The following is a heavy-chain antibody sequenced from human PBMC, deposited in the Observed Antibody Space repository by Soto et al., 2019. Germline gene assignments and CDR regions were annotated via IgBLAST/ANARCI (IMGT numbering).Heavy chain of an antibody. CDR1: GYTFTSSG. D-gene: IGHD2-8*01. V-gene: IGHV1-18*01. Sequence: QVQLVQSGAEVKKPGASVKVSCKASGYTFTSSGISWVRQAPGQGLEWMGWISGYNGNTSYAQKLQGRDTMTTDTSTSTAYVELRNLRSDDTAVYYCARSDGYFDYWGQGTLVTVSS. J-gene: IGHJ4*02. CDR2: ISGYNGNT. CDR3: ARSDGYFDY.